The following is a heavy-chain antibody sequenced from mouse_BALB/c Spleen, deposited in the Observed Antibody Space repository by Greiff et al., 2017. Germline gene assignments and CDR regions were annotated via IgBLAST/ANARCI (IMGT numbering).Heavy chain of an antibody. CDR1: GFSLTGYG. D-gene: IGHD3-1*01. Sequence: QVHVKQSGPGLVAPSQSLSITCTVSGFSLTGYGVNWVRQPPGKGLEWLGMIWGDGSTDYNSALKSRLSISKDNSKSQVFLKMNSLQTDDTARYYCARDVFSGAMDYWGQGTSVTVSS. CDR3: ARDVFSGAMDY. J-gene: IGHJ4*01. V-gene: IGHV2-6-7*01. CDR2: IWGDGST.